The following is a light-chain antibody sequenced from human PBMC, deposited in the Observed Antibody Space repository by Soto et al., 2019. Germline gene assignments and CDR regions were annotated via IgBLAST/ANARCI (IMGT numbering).Light chain of an antibody. CDR1: QSFSSW. Sequence: DIQMTQSPSTLSASVGDRVTVTCRASQSFSSWLAWYQQKPGKVPKVLIYDASTLQSGVPSRFSGSGSGTDFTLTISSLQPEDVATYYCQRLNDVPRTFGQGTKVDIK. V-gene: IGKV1-27*01. J-gene: IGKJ1*01. CDR3: QRLNDVPRT. CDR2: DAS.